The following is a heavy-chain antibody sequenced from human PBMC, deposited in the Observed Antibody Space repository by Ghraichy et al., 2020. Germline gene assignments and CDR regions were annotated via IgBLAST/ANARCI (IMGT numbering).Heavy chain of an antibody. Sequence: SETLSLTCAVYGGSFSAYYWTWFRQPPGKGLEWIGEVNHSGNTNYNPSLKSRVTISVDTSKNQFSLNLRSVTAADTAMYYCASSINMMVMGRRTNYFDPWGQGTLVTVSS. CDR2: VNHSGNT. J-gene: IGHJ5*02. CDR1: GGSFSAYY. V-gene: IGHV4-34*01. D-gene: IGHD3-22*01. CDR3: ASSINMMVMGRRTNYFDP.